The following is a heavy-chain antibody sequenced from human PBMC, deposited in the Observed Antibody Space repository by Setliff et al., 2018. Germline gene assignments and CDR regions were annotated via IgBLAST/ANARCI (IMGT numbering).Heavy chain of an antibody. V-gene: IGHV4-39*01. CDR2: INDSGTA. CDR1: GGSIRGSSYF. Sequence: PSETLSLTCSVSGGSIRGSSYFWGWIRQPPGEGLEWIGNINDSGTAYYNPSLKSRVTISVDTSKNQFSLQVTSLAATDTALYFCARHEFVGGYYGSVTYRHFDYWGQGILVTVSS. J-gene: IGHJ4*02. D-gene: IGHD3-10*01. CDR3: ARHEFVGGYYGSVTYRHFDY.